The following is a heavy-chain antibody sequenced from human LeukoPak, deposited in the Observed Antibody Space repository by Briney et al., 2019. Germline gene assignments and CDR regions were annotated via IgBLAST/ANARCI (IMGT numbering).Heavy chain of an antibody. J-gene: IGHJ6*02. CDR1: GYTFTSYG. CDR3: ARDRVPYYYYYGMDV. V-gene: IGHV1-18*01. Sequence: ASVKVSCKASGYTFTSYGISWVRQAAGQGLEGMGWISAYNGNTNYAQKLQGRVTMTTDTSTSTAYMELRSLRSDDTAVYYCARDRVPYYYYYGMDVWGQGTTVTVSS. CDR2: ISAYNGNT.